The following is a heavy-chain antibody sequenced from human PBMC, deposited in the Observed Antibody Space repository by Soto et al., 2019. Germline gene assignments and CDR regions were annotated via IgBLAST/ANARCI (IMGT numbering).Heavy chain of an antibody. CDR2: IYYSGGT. CDR1: GGSISSYY. Sequence: QVQLQESGPGLVKPSETLSLTCTVSGGSISSYYWSWIRQPPGKGLEWIGYIYYSGGTNYNPSLKSRVTISVDTSKNQFSLKLSSVTAADTAVYYCARGNRGTSSDYWGQGTLVTVSS. D-gene: IGHD7-27*01. CDR3: ARGNRGTSSDY. J-gene: IGHJ4*02. V-gene: IGHV4-59*01.